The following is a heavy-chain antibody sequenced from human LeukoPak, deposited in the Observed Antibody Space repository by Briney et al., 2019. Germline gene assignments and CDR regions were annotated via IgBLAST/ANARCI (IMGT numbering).Heavy chain of an antibody. CDR3: ARDYSSGWYRTDYGMDA. V-gene: IGHV1-69*13. Sequence: ASVKVSCKASGGTFSSYAISWVRQAPGQRLEWMGGIIPIFGTANYAQKFQGRVTITADESTSTAYMELSSLRSEDTAVYYCARDYSSGWYRTDYGMDAWGQGTTVTVSS. J-gene: IGHJ6*02. D-gene: IGHD6-19*01. CDR2: IIPIFGTA. CDR1: GGTFSSYA.